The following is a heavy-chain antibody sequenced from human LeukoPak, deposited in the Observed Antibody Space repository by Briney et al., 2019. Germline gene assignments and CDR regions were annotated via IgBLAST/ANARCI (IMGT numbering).Heavy chain of an antibody. CDR3: ARLSRRDGYNLAY. CDR1: GYSFTSYW. Sequence: GESLKISCKGSGYSFTSYWIGWVRQMPGKGLELMGIIYPGDSDTRYSLSFQGQVTISADKSISTAYLQWSSLKASDTAMYYCARLSRRDGYNLAYWGQGTLVTVSS. D-gene: IGHD5-24*01. J-gene: IGHJ4*02. CDR2: IYPGDSDT. V-gene: IGHV5-51*01.